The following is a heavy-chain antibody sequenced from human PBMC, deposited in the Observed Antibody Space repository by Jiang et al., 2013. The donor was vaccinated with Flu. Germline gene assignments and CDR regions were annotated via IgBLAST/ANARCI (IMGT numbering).Heavy chain of an antibody. CDR3: ARGRYCSSTSCYRLSPYPGKEYNWFDP. CDR2: IIPIFGTA. V-gene: IGHV1-69*01. CDR1: GGTFSSYA. D-gene: IGHD2-2*02. Sequence: SGGTFSSYAISWVRQAPGQGLEWMGGIIPIFGTANYAQKFQGRVTITADESTSTAYMELSSLRSEDTAVYYCARGRYCSSTSCYRLSPYPGKEYNWFDPWGQGTLVTVSS. J-gene: IGHJ5*02.